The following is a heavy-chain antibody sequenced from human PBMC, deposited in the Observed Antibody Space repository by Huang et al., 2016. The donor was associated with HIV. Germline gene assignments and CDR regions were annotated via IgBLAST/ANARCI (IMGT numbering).Heavy chain of an antibody. J-gene: IGHJ6*03. Sequence: QVHLVQSGAEVKKPGASVKVSCTASGYTFDSHGINWVRQAAGQGLEWMGWMNPSSGNTDYAQKFQVRVTITRETSISTAYMQLSSLRSEDTAVYYCARGPMHTIFGVQNYYFNYMDVWGKGTTVTVSS. CDR1: GYTFDSHG. CDR2: MNPSSGNT. D-gene: IGHD3-3*01. CDR3: ARGPMHTIFGVQNYYFNYMDV. V-gene: IGHV1-8*03.